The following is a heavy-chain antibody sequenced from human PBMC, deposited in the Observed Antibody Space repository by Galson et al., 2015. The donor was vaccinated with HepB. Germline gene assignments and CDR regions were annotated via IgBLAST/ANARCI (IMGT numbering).Heavy chain of an antibody. Sequence: SVKVSCKASGYTFTSYAMHWVRLAPGQRLEWMGWINAGNGNTKYSQKFQGRVTITWDTSASTAYMELSSLRSEDTAVYYCARGSGSGWLRPFDYWGQGTLVTVSS. J-gene: IGHJ4*02. CDR2: INAGNGNT. CDR3: ARGSGSGWLRPFDY. D-gene: IGHD3-10*01. CDR1: GYTFTSYA. V-gene: IGHV1-3*01.